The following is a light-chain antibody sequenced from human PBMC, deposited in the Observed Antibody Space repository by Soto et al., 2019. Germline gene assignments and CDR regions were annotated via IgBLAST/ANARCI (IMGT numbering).Light chain of an antibody. CDR3: QHYGSSMWT. J-gene: IGKJ1*01. V-gene: IGKV3-20*01. CDR2: GAS. Sequence: EIVLTQSPGTPSLSPGERATLSCRASQSVSSSYLAWYQQKPGQAPRLLIYGASSRATGIPDRFSGSGSGTDFTLTISRLEPEDFAVYYCQHYGSSMWTFGQGTKVDIK. CDR1: QSVSSSY.